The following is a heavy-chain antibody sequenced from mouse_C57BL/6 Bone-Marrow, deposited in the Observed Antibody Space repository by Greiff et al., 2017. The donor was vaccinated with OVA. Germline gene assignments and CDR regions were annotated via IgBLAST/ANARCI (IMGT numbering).Heavy chain of an antibody. V-gene: IGHV1-66*01. J-gene: IGHJ3*01. CDR1: GYSFTSYY. Sequence: VQLQQSGPELVKPGASVKISCKASGYSFTSYYIHWVKQRPGQGLEWIGWIYPGSGNTKYNEKFKGKATLTADTSSSTAYMQLSSLTSEDSAVYYCARPGGYYYGSEGFAYWGQGTLVTVSA. CDR2: IYPGSGNT. CDR3: ARPGGYYYGSEGFAY. D-gene: IGHD1-1*01.